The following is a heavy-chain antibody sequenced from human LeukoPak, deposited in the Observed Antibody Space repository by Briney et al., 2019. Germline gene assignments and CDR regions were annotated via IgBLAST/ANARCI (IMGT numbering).Heavy chain of an antibody. J-gene: IGHJ4*02. V-gene: IGHV3-53*01. CDR2: IYSGGGT. D-gene: IGHD6-19*01. CDR1: ELSVSSNY. CDR3: ARGRFSGPDDY. Sequence: GGPLRLSCAVSELSVSSNYMNWVRQAPGKGLEWVSVIYSGGGTYYADSVRGGFTISRDNYKNMVSLQMTSLGAEDTAVYYCARGRFSGPDDYWGQGTLVTVSS.